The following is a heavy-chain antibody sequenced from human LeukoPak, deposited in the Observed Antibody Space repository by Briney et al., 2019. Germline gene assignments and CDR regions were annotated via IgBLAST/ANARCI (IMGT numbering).Heavy chain of an antibody. V-gene: IGHV3-23*01. J-gene: IGHJ4*02. CDR3: AKGGPGLYYYARYYSDY. CDR1: GFTFSSYA. D-gene: IGHD3-10*01. Sequence: PGGSLRLSCAASGFTFSSYAMSWVRQAPGKGLEWVSAISGSGGSTYYADSVKGRFTISRDNSKNTLYLQMNSLRAEDTAVYYCAKGGPGLYYYARYYSDYWGQGTLVTVSS. CDR2: ISGSGGST.